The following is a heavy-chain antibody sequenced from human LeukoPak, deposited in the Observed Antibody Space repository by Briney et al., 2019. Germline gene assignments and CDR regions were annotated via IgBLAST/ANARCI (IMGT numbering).Heavy chain of an antibody. J-gene: IGHJ4*02. Sequence: PGGSLRLSCAASGFTFSSYAMHWVRQAPGKELEWVAVISDDGSNKYYADSVKGRFTISRDNSKNTLYLQMNSLRAEDTAVYYCARGIGKIVVVPAGFDYWGQGTLVTVSS. CDR2: ISDDGSNK. CDR1: GFTFSSYA. V-gene: IGHV3-30-3*01. D-gene: IGHD2-2*01. CDR3: ARGIGKIVVVPAGFDY.